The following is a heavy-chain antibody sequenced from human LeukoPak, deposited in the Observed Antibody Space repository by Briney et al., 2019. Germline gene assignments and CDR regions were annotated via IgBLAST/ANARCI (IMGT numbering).Heavy chain of an antibody. CDR3: AREGSRGYTDY. J-gene: IGHJ4*02. CDR1: GGSISSYC. Sequence: PSETLSLTCTVSGGSISSYCWSWIRQPPGKGLEWIGYIYYSGSTNYNPSLKSRVTISVDTSKNQFSLKLSSVTAADTAVYYCAREGSRGYTDYWGQGTLVTVSS. V-gene: IGHV4-59*01. D-gene: IGHD5-24*01. CDR2: IYYSGST.